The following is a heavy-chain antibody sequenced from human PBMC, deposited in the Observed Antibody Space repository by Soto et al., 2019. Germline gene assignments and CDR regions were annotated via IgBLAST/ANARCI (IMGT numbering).Heavy chain of an antibody. CDR2: IIPIFGTA. V-gene: IGHV1-69*13. D-gene: IGHD6-19*01. Sequence: ASVKVSCKASGGTFSSYAISWVRQAPGQGREWMGGIIPIFGTANYAQKFQGRVTITADESTSTAYMELSSLRSEDTAVYYFAIGLLGSSGWYITFDYWGQGPLVTVSS. CDR3: AIGLLGSSGWYITFDY. J-gene: IGHJ4*02. CDR1: GGTFSSYA.